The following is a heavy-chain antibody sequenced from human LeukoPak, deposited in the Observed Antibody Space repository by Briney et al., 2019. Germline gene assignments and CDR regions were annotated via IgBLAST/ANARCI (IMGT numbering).Heavy chain of an antibody. J-gene: IGHJ6*03. CDR2: IYTSGST. CDR3: ARLARLSYYYYMDV. Sequence: SGTLSLTCTVSGGAISSYYWSWIRQPPGKGLEWIGYIYTSGSTNYNPSLKSRVTISLDTSKNQFSLKLSSVTAADTAVYYCARLARLSYYYYMDVWGKGTTVTVSS. CDR1: GGAISSYY. D-gene: IGHD2/OR15-2a*01. V-gene: IGHV4-4*08.